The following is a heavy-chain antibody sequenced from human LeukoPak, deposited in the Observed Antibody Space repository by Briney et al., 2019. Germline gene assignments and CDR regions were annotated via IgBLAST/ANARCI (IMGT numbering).Heavy chain of an antibody. V-gene: IGHV3-33*01. CDR3: ARYGNGAWLAHYSFDI. D-gene: IGHD6-19*01. CDR2: IWYDGSNK. Sequence: GGSLRLSCAASGFTFSSYGMHWVRQAPGKGLEWVAVIWYDGSNKYYADSVKGRFAISRDNAKNSLYLQMNSLRAEDTAVYYCARYGNGAWLAHYSFDIWGQGTMVTVSS. J-gene: IGHJ3*02. CDR1: GFTFSSYG.